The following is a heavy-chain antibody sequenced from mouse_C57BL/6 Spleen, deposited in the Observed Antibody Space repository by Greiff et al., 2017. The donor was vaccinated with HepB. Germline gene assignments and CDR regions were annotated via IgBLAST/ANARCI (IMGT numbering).Heavy chain of an antibody. Sequence: VQLQQSGPELVKPGASVKISCKASGYSFTDYNMNWVKQSNGKSLEWIGVINPNYGTTSYNQKFKGKATLTVDQASSTAYMQLNSLTSEDSAVYYCARYLWYGFYYAMDYWGQGTSVTVSS. J-gene: IGHJ4*01. V-gene: IGHV1-39*01. CDR1: GYSFTDYN. D-gene: IGHD2-1*01. CDR2: INPNYGTT. CDR3: ARYLWYGFYYAMDY.